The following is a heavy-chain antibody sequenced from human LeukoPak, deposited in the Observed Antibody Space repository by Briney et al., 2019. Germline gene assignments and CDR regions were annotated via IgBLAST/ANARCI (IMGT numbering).Heavy chain of an antibody. CDR3: ARVPVNIWENWFDP. CDR1: GYSISSGCY. V-gene: IGHV4-38-2*02. J-gene: IGHJ5*02. CDR2: IYHSGST. D-gene: IGHD1-26*01. Sequence: SETLSLTCTVSGYSISSGCYWGWIRQPPGKGLEWIGSIYHSGSTYYNPSLKSRVTISVDTSKNQFSLKLSSVTAADTAVYYCARVPVNIWENWFDPWGQGTLVTVSS.